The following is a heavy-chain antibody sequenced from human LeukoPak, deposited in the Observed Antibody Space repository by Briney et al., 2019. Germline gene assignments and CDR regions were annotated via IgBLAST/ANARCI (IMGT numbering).Heavy chain of an antibody. V-gene: IGHV3-30*18. J-gene: IGHJ4*02. CDR1: GFTFSSYG. CDR2: ISYDGSNK. CDR3: AKAPGSGWYFDY. D-gene: IGHD6-19*01. Sequence: GGSLRLSCAASGFTFSSYGMHWVRQAPGEGLEWVAVISYDGSNKYYADSVKGRFTISRDNSKNTLYLQMNSLRAEDTAVYYCAKAPGSGWYFDYWGQGTLVTVSS.